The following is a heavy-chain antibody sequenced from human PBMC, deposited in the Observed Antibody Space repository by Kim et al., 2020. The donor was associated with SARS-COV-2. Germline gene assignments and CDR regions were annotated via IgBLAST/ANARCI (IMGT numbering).Heavy chain of an antibody. CDR2: ISYDGSNK. CDR1: GFTFSSYA. D-gene: IGHD5-12*01. V-gene: IGHV3-30*04. CDR3: ARDGPSVATILWYFDL. J-gene: IGHJ2*01. Sequence: GGSLRLSCAASGFTFSSYAMHWVRQAPGKGLEWVAVISYDGSNKYYVDSVKGRFTISRDNSKNTLYLQMNSLRAEDTALYYCARDGPSVATILWYFDLWGRGTLVTVSS.